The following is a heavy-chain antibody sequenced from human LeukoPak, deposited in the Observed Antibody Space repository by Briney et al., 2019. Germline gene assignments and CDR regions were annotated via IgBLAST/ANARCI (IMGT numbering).Heavy chain of an antibody. V-gene: IGHV3-21*01. CDR3: ASGTVAGTGGFDY. J-gene: IGHJ4*02. D-gene: IGHD6-19*01. CDR2: ISSSSSYI. CDR1: GFTFSSYS. Sequence: GRSLRLSCAASGFTFSSYSMNWVRQAPGKGLEWVSSISSSSSYIYYADSVKGRFTISRDNAKNSLYLQMNSLRAEDTAVYYCASGTVAGTGGFDYWGQGTLVTVSS.